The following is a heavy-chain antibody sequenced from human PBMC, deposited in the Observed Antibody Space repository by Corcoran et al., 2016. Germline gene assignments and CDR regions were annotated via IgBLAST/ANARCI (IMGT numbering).Heavy chain of an antibody. CDR2: ISYDGSNK. CDR3: AKGLLGGTRSYYFDY. D-gene: IGHD3-16*01. V-gene: IGHV3-30*18. J-gene: IGHJ4*02. Sequence: QVQLVESGGGVVQPGRSLRLSCAASGFTFSSYGMHWVRQAPGKGLEWVAVISYDGSNKYYADSVKGRFTISRDNSKNTLYLQMNSLRAEDTAVYYCAKGLLGGTRSYYFDYWGQGTLVTVSS. CDR1: GFTFSSYG.